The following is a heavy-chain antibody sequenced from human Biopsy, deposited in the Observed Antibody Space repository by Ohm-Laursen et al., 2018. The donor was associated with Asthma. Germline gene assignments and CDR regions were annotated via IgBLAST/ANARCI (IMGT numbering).Heavy chain of an antibody. J-gene: IGHJ1*01. CDR1: GFTFGDYW. CDR2: IKHDGSEK. Sequence: SLRLSCTAASGFTFGDYWMSWVRQVPGKGLEWVANIKHDGSEKNHVDSLKGRFTISRDNAKNSLYLQMNSLRAEDTAVYYCARTFHFWSPYHAEHYQLWGQGTLVTVSS. D-gene: IGHD3-3*02. V-gene: IGHV3-7*01. CDR3: ARTFHFWSPYHAEHYQL.